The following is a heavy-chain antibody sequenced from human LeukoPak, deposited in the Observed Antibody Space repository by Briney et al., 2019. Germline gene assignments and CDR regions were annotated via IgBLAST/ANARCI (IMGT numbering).Heavy chain of an antibody. CDR1: GFTFSNAW. D-gene: IGHD2-2*02. Sequence: MTGGSLRLSCAASGFTFSNAWMTWVRQAPGKGLEWVGRIKSKTDGGTTDYAAPVKGRFTISRDDSKNTLYLQMNSLKTEDTAVYYCTTDIRYCSSTSCYSNDYWGQGTLVTVSS. J-gene: IGHJ4*02. CDR2: IKSKTDGGTT. CDR3: TTDIRYCSSTSCYSNDY. V-gene: IGHV3-15*01.